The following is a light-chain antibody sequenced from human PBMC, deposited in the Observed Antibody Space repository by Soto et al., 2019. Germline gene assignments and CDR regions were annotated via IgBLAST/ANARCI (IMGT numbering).Light chain of an antibody. CDR2: AAS. Sequence: EIVLTQSPGTLSLSPGEGGTLSCRASQSISSSYLAWYQQKPGQSPRLLIYAASSRATGIPDRFSGSGSGTDFTLTISRLEPEDFAAYYCQLYGGSPMFSFGQGTKLEIK. CDR1: QSISSSY. CDR3: QLYGGSPMFS. V-gene: IGKV3-20*01. J-gene: IGKJ2*01.